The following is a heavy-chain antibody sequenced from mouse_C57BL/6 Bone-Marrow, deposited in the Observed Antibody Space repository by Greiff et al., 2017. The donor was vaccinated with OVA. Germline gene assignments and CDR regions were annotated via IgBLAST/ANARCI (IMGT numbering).Heavy chain of an antibody. Sequence: QVQLQQPGAELVKPGASVKLSCKASGYTFTSYWMQWVKQRPGQGLEWIGEIDPSDSYTNYNQKFKGKATLTVDTSSSTAYMQLSSLTSEDSAVYYCARGVYDYDRFAYWGQGTLVTVSA. J-gene: IGHJ3*01. V-gene: IGHV1-50*01. D-gene: IGHD2-4*01. CDR2: IDPSDSYT. CDR3: ARGVYDYDRFAY. CDR1: GYTFTSYW.